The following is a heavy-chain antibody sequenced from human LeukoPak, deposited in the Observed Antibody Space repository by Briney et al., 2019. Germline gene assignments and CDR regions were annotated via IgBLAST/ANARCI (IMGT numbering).Heavy chain of an antibody. J-gene: IGHJ3*01. CDR2: INTNSGNP. Sequence: ASVKVSCKAPGGTFSSYAISWVRQAPGQGLEWTGWINTNSGNPTYAQGFTGRFVFSLDTSVSTAYLQINSLKAEDTGVYYCAAGDGAFEFWGQGTMVTVSS. CDR1: GGTFSSYA. D-gene: IGHD7-27*01. V-gene: IGHV7-4-1*02. CDR3: AAGDGAFEF.